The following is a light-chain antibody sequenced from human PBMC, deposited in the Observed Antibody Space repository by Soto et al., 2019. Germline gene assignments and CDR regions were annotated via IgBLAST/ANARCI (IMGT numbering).Light chain of an antibody. V-gene: IGLV2-8*01. CDR1: SSDVGGYNY. J-gene: IGLJ2*01. CDR3: SSFAGNNNLV. CDR2: WVS. Sequence: QSALTQPPSASGSPGQSVTISCTGTSSDVGGYNYVSWYQQHPGKAPKLMISWVSKRPSGVPDRFPGSKSGNTASLTVSGLKAEDEAAYYCSSFAGNNNLVFGGGTKLTVL.